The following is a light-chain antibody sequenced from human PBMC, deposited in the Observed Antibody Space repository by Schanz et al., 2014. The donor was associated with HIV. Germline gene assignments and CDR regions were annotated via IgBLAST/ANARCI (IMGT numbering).Light chain of an antibody. V-gene: IGKV3-20*01. CDR3: QQYGSSPPIT. CDR1: QVVSSNY. J-gene: IGKJ1*01. CDR2: GAS. Sequence: EIVLTQSPGTLSLSPGERATLRCRATQVVSSNYLAWYQQKPGLAPRLLIYGASSRATGIPDRFSGSGFGTDFTLTINRVEPADFAVYYCQQYGSSPPITFGQGTKVEIK.